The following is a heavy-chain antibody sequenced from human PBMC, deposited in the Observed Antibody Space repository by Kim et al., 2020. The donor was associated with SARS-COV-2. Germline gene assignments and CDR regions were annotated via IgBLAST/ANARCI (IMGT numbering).Heavy chain of an antibody. V-gene: IGHV3-73*01. D-gene: IGHD3-16*01. CDR3: TRHPERGGAPY. J-gene: IGHJ4*02. CDR1: GFIFSDSA. Sequence: GGSLRLSCAVSGFIFSDSAVHWVRQASGKGLEWVGRIRSKSKSYATAHSASVKGRFTISRDDSKNTAYLQMNSLRTEDTALYYCTRHPERGGAPYWGQGTLVTVSS. CDR2: IRSKSKSYAT.